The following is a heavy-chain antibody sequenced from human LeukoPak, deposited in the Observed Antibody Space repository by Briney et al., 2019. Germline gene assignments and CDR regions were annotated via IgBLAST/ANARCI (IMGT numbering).Heavy chain of an antibody. V-gene: IGHV4-34*01. J-gene: IGHJ6*02. CDR2: INHSGST. CDR3: ARGWPYYYYGMDV. CDR1: GGSFSGYY. Sequence: PSETLSLTCAVYGGSFSGYYWSWIRQPPGKGLEWIGEINHSGSTNYNPSLKSRVTISVGTSKNQFSLKLSSVTAADTAVYYCARGWPYYYYGMDVWGQGTTVTVSS.